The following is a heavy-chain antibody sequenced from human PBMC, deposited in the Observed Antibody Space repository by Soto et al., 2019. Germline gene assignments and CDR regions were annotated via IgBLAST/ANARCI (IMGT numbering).Heavy chain of an antibody. D-gene: IGHD3-10*01. V-gene: IGHV4-59*08. J-gene: IGHJ6*02. CDR2: IYHSGST. Sequence: QVQLQESGPGLVKPSETLSLTCTVSGGSISSYYWSWIRQSPGKGLEWIGYIYHSGSTKYNPSLKSRVTISVDTSKNQLSLKLSSVTAADTAVYYCARGGREGVASYYFYGMDVWGQGTTVTVSS. CDR1: GGSISSYY. CDR3: ARGGREGVASYYFYGMDV.